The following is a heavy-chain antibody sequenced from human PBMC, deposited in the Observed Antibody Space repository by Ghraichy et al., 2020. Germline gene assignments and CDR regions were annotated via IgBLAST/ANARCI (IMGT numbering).Heavy chain of an antibody. V-gene: IGHV4-31*02. D-gene: IGHD6-13*01. CDR1: GGSINSGDYY. Sequence: TLSLTCTVSGGSINSGDYYWSWIRQHPGKGLERIWYIYYSGTTYYNPSLKSRVTISRDTSKNQFFLKLSSVTAADTAVYYCARDSTWYSFDSWGQGTLVTVSS. CDR3: ARDSTWYSFDS. J-gene: IGHJ4*02. CDR2: IYYSGTT.